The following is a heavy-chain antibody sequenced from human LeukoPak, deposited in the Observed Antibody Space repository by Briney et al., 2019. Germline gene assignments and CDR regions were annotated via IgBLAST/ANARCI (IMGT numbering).Heavy chain of an antibody. Sequence: SETLSLTCAVSGYSISSGYYWGWIRQPPGKGLEWIGSIYHSGSTYYNPSLKSRVTMSVDTSNNQLSLRLTSVTAADTAVYYCASILYGSNGFDYWGQGTLVTVSS. CDR3: ASILYGSNGFDY. V-gene: IGHV4-38-2*01. J-gene: IGHJ4*02. D-gene: IGHD4/OR15-4a*01. CDR2: IYHSGST. CDR1: GYSISSGYY.